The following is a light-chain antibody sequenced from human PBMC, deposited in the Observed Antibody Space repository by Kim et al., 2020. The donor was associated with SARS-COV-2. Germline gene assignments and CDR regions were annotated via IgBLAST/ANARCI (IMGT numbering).Light chain of an antibody. CDR2: EAS. J-gene: IGKJ1*01. CDR1: QSITTW. Sequence: DIQMTQSPSTLSASVGDRITITCWASQSITTWLAWYQQKPGKAPKFLIYEASSLERGVPSRFSGSGSGTEFTLTISSLQPDDFATYYCQQYSSYWTFGQGTKVDIK. CDR3: QQYSSYWT. V-gene: IGKV1-5*03.